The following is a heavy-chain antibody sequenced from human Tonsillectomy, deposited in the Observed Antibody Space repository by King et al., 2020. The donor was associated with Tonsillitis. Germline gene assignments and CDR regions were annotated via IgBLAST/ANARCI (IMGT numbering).Heavy chain of an antibody. CDR2: ISGSGSSS. J-gene: IGHJ5*02. V-gene: IGHV3-23*04. D-gene: IGHD6-19*01. CDR1: GFTFNSYA. Sequence: VQLVESGGGLVQPEGSLRLSCAAAGFTFNSYAMSWVRQAPGKGLEWVSGISGSGSSSYYAVSVKGRVTISRDNSKSTLYLQMDSLRAEDTAVYYCANGGDYSRAWSWFDPWGQATLVTVSS. CDR3: ANGGDYSRAWSWFDP.